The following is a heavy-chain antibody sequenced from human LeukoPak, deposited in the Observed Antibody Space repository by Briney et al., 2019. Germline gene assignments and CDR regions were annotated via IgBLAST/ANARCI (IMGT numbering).Heavy chain of an antibody. V-gene: IGHV4-34*01. CDR3: ARGDFWSGYYASGYYYYMDV. D-gene: IGHD3-3*01. J-gene: IGHJ6*03. CDR2: INHSGST. CDR1: GGSFSGYY. Sequence: KPSETLSLTCAVYGGSFSGYYWSWIRQPPGKGLEWIGEINHSGSTNYNPSLKSRVTISVDTSKNQFSLKLSSVTAADTAVYYCARGDFWSGYYASGYYYYMDVWGKGTTVTVSS.